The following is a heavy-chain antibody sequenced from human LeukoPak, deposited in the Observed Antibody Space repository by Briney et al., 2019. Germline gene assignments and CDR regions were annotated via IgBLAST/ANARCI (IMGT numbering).Heavy chain of an antibody. CDR3: ARGLYRYFDL. Sequence: SQTLSLTCAISGDSVSSISATWNWIRQSPSRGLEWLGRTYYRSKWDTDYPVSVKSRITINPDTSKNQFSLQLNSVTPEDTAVYYCARGLYRYFDLWGRGTLVTVSS. CDR2: TYYRSKWDT. J-gene: IGHJ2*01. CDR1: GDSVSSISAT. V-gene: IGHV6-1*01.